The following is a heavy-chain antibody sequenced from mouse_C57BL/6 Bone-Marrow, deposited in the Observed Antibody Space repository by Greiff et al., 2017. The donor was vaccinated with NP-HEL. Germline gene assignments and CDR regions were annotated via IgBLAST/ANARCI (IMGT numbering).Heavy chain of an antibody. CDR1: GFTFSSYA. J-gene: IGHJ2*01. CDR3: AREDGNYP. Sequence: EVKLVESGGGLVKPGGSLKLSCAASGFTFSSYAMSWVRQTPEKRLEWVATISDGGSYTYYPDNVKGRFTISRDNAKNNLYLQMSHLKSEDTAMYYCAREDGNYPWGQGTTLTVSS. D-gene: IGHD2-1*01. V-gene: IGHV5-4*01. CDR2: ISDGGSYT.